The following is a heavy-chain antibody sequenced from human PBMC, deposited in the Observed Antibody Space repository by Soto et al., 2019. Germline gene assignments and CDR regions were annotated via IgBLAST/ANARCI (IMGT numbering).Heavy chain of an antibody. J-gene: IGHJ4*02. V-gene: IGHV4-4*02. CDR1: GGSISSSNW. Sequence: QVQLQESGPGLVKPSGTLSLTCAVSGGSISSSNWWSWVRQPPGKGLEWIGEIYHSGSTNYNPSPKSRVTISVAKSKTQCPLKLSSVTAADTAVYYCASTKTWAQGQFDYWGQGTLVTVSS. CDR2: IYHSGST. CDR3: ASTKTWAQGQFDY. D-gene: IGHD2-2*01.